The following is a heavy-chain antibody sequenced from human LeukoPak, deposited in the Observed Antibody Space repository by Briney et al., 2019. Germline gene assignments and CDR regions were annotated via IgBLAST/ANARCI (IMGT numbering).Heavy chain of an antibody. CDR2: INSGGSTM. CDR3: ARGKAVAAAEIFQH. CDR1: GFTFSSFE. D-gene: IGHD6-19*01. J-gene: IGHJ1*01. Sequence: GGSLILSCAASGFTFSSFEMDWVRQAPGKGLEWVSYINSGGSTMYYADSVKGRFTISRDNAKNSLYLQMNSLRAEDTAVYYCARGKAVAAAEIFQHWGQGTLVTVSS. V-gene: IGHV3-48*03.